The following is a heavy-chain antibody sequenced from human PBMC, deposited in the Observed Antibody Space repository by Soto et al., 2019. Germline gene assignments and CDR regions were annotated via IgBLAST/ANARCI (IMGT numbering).Heavy chain of an antibody. CDR3: ARLEGLATISYYFDF. CDR2: INHSGST. V-gene: IGHV4-39*01. Sequence: PSETLSLTCAVSGGSISGGGCYWSWIRQRPGKGLEWIGDINHSGSTNYNPSLKSRVTISVDKSKSQFSLKLNSVTAADSAVYFCARLEGLATISYYFDFWGQGALVTVSS. D-gene: IGHD3-9*01. J-gene: IGHJ4*02. CDR1: GGSISGGGCY.